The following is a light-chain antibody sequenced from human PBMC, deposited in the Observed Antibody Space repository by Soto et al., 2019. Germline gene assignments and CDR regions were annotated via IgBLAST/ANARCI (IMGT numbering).Light chain of an antibody. Sequence: EIVMTQSPATLSVSPGERATLSCRASEIVSSKLVWYQKKPGQGPSLLIYGTSTRAGGVPARFSGSGSGTDFTLTISSLEPEDFATYYCQQYSNLTTFGQGTRLEIK. J-gene: IGKJ5*01. CDR3: QQYSNLTT. CDR2: GTS. V-gene: IGKV3-15*01. CDR1: EIVSSK.